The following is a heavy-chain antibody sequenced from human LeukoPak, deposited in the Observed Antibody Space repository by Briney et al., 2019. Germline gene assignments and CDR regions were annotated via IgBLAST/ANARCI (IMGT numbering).Heavy chain of an antibody. D-gene: IGHD5-24*01. Sequence: SETLSLTCTVSGGSISSSSYYWGWIRQPPGKGLEWIGSIYYSGSTYYNPSLKSRVTISVDTSKNQFSLKLSSVTAADTAMYYCARDYNYYFDYWGQGTLVTVSS. CDR2: IYYSGST. CDR1: GGSISSSSYY. V-gene: IGHV4-39*07. CDR3: ARDYNYYFDY. J-gene: IGHJ4*02.